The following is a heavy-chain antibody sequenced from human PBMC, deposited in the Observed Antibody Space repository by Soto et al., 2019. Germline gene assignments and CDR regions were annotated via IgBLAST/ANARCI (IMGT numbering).Heavy chain of an antibody. CDR2: IYSGGST. CDR1: GFTVSSNY. V-gene: IGHV3-66*01. D-gene: IGHD3-22*01. J-gene: IGHJ4*02. CDR3: ARDGGYYDSSGYAI. Sequence: EVPLVESGGGLVQPGGSLRLSCAASGFTVSSNYMSWVRQAPGKGLEWVSVIYSGGSTYYADSVKGRFTISRDNSKNTLYLQMNSLRAEDTAVYYCARDGGYYDSSGYAIWGQGTLVTVSS.